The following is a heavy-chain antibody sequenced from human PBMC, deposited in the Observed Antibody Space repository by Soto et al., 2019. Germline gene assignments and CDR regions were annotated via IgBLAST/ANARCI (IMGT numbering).Heavy chain of an antibody. V-gene: IGHV4-61*01. CDR1: GGSVSSGSYY. CDR2: IYYSGST. J-gene: IGHJ4*02. Sequence: SETLSLTCTVSGGSVSSGSYYWSWIRQPPGKGLEWIGYIYYSGSTNYNPSLKSRVTISVDTSKNQFSLKLSSVTAADTAVYYCARDRFKYYYDSSGTRYFDYWGQGTLVPVSS. CDR3: ARDRFKYYYDSSGTRYFDY. D-gene: IGHD3-22*01.